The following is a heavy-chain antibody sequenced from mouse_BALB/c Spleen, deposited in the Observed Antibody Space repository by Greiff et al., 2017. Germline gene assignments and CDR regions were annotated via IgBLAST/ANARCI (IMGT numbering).Heavy chain of an antibody. D-gene: IGHD2-1*01. Sequence: EVQRVESGAELVKPGASVKVSCKASGYSFTDYNMYWVKQSHGKSLEWIGYIDPYNGGTSYNQKFKSKATLTVDKSSSTAYMQLSSLTSEDSAVYYCARSDGNSDLYYFDYWGQGTTLTVSS. CDR1: GYSFTDYN. CDR3: ARSDGNSDLYYFDY. CDR2: IDPYNGGT. J-gene: IGHJ2*01. V-gene: IGHV1S135*01.